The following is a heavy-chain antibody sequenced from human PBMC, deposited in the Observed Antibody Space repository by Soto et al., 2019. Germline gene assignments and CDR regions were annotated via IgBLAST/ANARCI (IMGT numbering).Heavy chain of an antibody. Sequence: QITLKESVPTLVTPTQTLTLTFSFSGFSLTTYWVGVGWFRQPPGKALEWLSFTYWDDDNRYNPSLKSRLSTHKDNSKKHVVLTMTNMDPADTATYFCAHRVTLMSTWNFRAFDFGVQVTMVTVSS. CDR3: AHRVTLMSTWNFRAFDF. CDR2: TYWDDDN. D-gene: IGHD1-1*01. J-gene: IGHJ3*01. CDR1: GFSLTTYWVG. V-gene: IGHV2-5*02.